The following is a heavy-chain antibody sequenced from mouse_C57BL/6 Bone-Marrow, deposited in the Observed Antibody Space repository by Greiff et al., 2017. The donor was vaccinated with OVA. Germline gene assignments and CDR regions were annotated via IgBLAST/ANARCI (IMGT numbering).Heavy chain of an antibody. J-gene: IGHJ3*01. V-gene: IGHV5-9*01. CDR2: ISGGGGNT. Sequence: EVNVVESGGGLVKPGGSLKLSCAASGFTFSSYTMSWVRQTPETRLEWVATISGGGGNTYYPDSVKGRFTISRDNAKNTLYLQMSSLRSEDTALYYCARHPPYYGNYSFAYWGQGTLVTVSA. CDR3: ARHPPYYGNYSFAY. CDR1: GFTFSSYT. D-gene: IGHD2-10*01.